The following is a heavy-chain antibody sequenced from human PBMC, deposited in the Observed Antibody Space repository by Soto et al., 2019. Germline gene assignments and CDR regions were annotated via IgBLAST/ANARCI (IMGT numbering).Heavy chain of an antibody. D-gene: IGHD2-21*01. CDR1: GGSIGSGGYS. J-gene: IGHJ2*01. Sequence: QLQLQESGSGLVKPSQTLSLTCAVSGGSIGSGGYSWTWIRQPPGKGLEWIGYIYRGGSTYYNPSRXSXXTISIDKSKEQFSLKLSSVTAADTAVYYCAKSQGDYWYFDLWGRGTLVTVSS. V-gene: IGHV4-30-2*01. CDR3: AKSQGDYWYFDL. CDR2: IYRGGST.